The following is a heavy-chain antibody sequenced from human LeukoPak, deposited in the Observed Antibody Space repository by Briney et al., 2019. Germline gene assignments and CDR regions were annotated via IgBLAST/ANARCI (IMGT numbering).Heavy chain of an antibody. J-gene: IGHJ4*02. CDR1: GDSISSSTYY. Sequence: SETLSLTCTVSGDSISSSTYYWGWIRQPPEKGLEWIGSIYYRGSTYYNPSLKSRVTISVDASKNQFSLKLGSVTAADTAIYYCARPNSGSYLSFDYWGQGVLVTVSS. CDR2: IYYRGST. V-gene: IGHV4-39*01. D-gene: IGHD1-26*01. CDR3: ARPNSGSYLSFDY.